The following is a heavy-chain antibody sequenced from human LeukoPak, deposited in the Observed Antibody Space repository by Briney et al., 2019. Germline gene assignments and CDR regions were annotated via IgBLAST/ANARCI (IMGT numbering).Heavy chain of an antibody. CDR2: ISYDGSNK. CDR3: AKSTRGTTVVTGFDY. D-gene: IGHD4-23*01. V-gene: IGHV3-30*18. Sequence: GGSLRLSCAASGFTFSSYGMHWVRQAPGKGLEWVAVISYDGSNKYYADSVKGRFTIPRDNSKNTLYLQMNSLRAEDTAVYYCAKSTRGTTVVTGFDYWGQGTLVTVSS. J-gene: IGHJ4*02. CDR1: GFTFSSYG.